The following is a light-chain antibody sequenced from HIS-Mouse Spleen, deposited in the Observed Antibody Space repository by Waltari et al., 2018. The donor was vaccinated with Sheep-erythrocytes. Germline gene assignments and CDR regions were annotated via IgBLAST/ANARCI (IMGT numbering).Light chain of an antibody. J-gene: IGLJ3*02. CDR2: EDS. V-gene: IGLV3-10*01. CDR1: ALPNKH. Sequence: SYELTQPPSVSVSPGQTARITCSRHALPNKHAYWYRPKSGQAPWLDIYEDSQRPSGIPETFSGSTSGTMDTLTISGAQVEDEADYYCYSTDSSGNHWVFGGGTKLTVL. CDR3: YSTDSSGNHWV.